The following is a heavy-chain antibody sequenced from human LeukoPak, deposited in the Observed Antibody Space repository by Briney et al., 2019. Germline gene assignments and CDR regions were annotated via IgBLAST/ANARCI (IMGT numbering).Heavy chain of an antibody. CDR3: ARRLEIPGGIGWFDP. J-gene: IGHJ5*02. CDR2: ISHSGST. CDR1: GGSISSAPYY. Sequence: PSETLSLTCTVSGGSISSAPYYWSWIRQLPGKGLEWIGYISHSGSTYYNPSFKSRVTISVDRSKNQFSLKLSSVTAADTAVYYCARRLEIPGGIGWFDPWGQGTLVTVSS. D-gene: IGHD2-2*01. V-gene: IGHV4-30-2*01.